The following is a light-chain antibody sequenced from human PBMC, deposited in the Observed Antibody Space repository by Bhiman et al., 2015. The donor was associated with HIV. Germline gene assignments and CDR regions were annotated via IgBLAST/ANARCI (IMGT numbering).Light chain of an antibody. V-gene: IGLV2-14*03. CDR3: SSYTSGSTPHV. CDR2: HVS. CDR1: SSDIGGSDS. J-gene: IGLJ1*01. Sequence: QSALTQPASVSGSPGQSITISCSGTSSDIGGSDSVSWYQHHPGKAPKLIIYHVSEWPAGVSSRFSGSKSGNTASLAISGLRAEDEADYHCSSYTSGSTPHVFGTGTKVTVL.